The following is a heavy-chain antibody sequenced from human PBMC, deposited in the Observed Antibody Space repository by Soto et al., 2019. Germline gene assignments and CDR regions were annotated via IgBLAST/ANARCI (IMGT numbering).Heavy chain of an antibody. D-gene: IGHD3-16*01. V-gene: IGHV4-39*01. CDR1: GGSISSSSYY. CDR2: IYHSGST. CDR3: ARQTGGFVYYFDY. J-gene: IGHJ4*02. Sequence: QLQLQESGPGLVKPSETLSLTCTVSGGSISSSSYYWGWIRQPPGKELEWIGAIYHSGSTYYHPSLKGRVTISVDTSKNQFSLRLTSLTAADTAVYFCARQTGGFVYYFDYWGQGTLVTVSS.